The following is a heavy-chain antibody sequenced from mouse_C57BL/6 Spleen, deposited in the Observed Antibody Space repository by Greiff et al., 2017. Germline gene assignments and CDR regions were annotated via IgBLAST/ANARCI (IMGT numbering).Heavy chain of an antibody. CDR3: ARGESNYVNYYAMDY. J-gene: IGHJ4*01. D-gene: IGHD2-5*01. CDR1: GFTFSDYY. CDR2: INYDGSST. V-gene: IGHV5-16*01. Sequence: EVKLVESEGGLVQPGSSLKLSCTASGFTFSDYYMAWVRQVPEKGLEWVANINYDGSSTYYMDSLKSRFIISRDNAKNILYLQMRNLKSEDTATYYCARGESNYVNYYAMDYWGQGTSVTVSS.